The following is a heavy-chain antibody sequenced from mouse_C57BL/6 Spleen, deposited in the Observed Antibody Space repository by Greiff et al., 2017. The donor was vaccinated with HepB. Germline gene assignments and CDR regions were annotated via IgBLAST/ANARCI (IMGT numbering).Heavy chain of an antibody. Sequence: EVQLVESGGDLVKPGGSLKLSCAASGFTFSSYGMSWVRQTPDKRLEWVATISSGGSYTYYPDSVKGRFTISRDNAKNTLYLQMSSLKSEDTAMYYCARHKTVTTAYYFDYWGQGTTLTVSS. CDR1: GFTFSSYG. V-gene: IGHV5-6*01. CDR2: ISSGGSYT. J-gene: IGHJ2*01. D-gene: IGHD1-2*01. CDR3: ARHKTVTTAYYFDY.